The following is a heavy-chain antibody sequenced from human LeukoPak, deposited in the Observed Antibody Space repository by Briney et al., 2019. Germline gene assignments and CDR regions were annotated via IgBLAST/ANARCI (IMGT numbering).Heavy chain of an antibody. CDR2: IMKDGSKK. V-gene: IGHV3-7*01. J-gene: IGHJ3*01. D-gene: IGHD3-10*01. CDR3: ATNYF. Sequence: GGSLRLSCAASVFTFSSYWMGWVRQAPGKGLEWVANIMKDGSKKDYVDSVKGRFTISRDNAKNSLFLQMNSLGVEDTAVYYCATNYFWGQGTMVTVSS. CDR1: VFTFSSYW.